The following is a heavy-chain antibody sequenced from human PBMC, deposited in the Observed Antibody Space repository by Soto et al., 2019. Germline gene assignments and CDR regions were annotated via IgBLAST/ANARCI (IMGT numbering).Heavy chain of an antibody. V-gene: IGHV1-8*01. D-gene: IGHD6-6*01. CDR2: MNPNSGNT. CDR3: ARSAYSSSSDFDY. J-gene: IGHJ4*02. Sequence: ASVKVSCKASGYTFTSCDINWVRQATGQGLEWMGWMNPNSGNTGYAQKFQGRVTMTRNTSISTAYMELSSLRSEDTAVYYCARSAYSSSSDFDYWGQGTLVTVSS. CDR1: GYTFTSCD.